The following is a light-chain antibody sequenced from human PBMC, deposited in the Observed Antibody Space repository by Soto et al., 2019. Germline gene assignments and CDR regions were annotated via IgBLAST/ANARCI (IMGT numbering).Light chain of an antibody. CDR3: SSYRTSNTRQIV. Sequence: QSVLTQPASVSGSPGQSITISCTGTSSDVVGYNYVSWYQHHPGKAPKLMVYDVSNRPSGVSNRFSGSKSGNTASLGISGLQPEDEADYYCSSYRTSNTRQIVCGTGNKVTVL. CDR1: SSDVVGYNY. J-gene: IGLJ1*01. CDR2: DVS. V-gene: IGLV2-14*03.